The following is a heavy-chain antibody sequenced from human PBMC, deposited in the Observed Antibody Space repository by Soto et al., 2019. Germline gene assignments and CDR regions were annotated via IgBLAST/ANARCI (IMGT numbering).Heavy chain of an antibody. J-gene: IGHJ4*02. CDR3: AREGGRGYYDSSGLLDY. Sequence: QVQLVQSGAEVKKPGSSVKVSCRASGGTFSSYAISWVRQAPGQGLEWMGGIIPIFGTANYAQKFQGRVTITADEPTSTAYRELSSLRSEDTAVYYCAREGGRGYYDSSGLLDYCRQGTLVTVSS. V-gene: IGHV1-69*01. CDR2: IIPIFGTA. CDR1: GGTFSSYA. D-gene: IGHD3-22*01.